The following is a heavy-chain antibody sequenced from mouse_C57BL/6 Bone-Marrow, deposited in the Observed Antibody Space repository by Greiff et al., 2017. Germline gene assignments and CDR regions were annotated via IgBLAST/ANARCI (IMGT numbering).Heavy chain of an antibody. J-gene: IGHJ2*01. D-gene: IGHD5-5*01. CDR1: GFNIKDDY. CDR2: IDPENGDT. Sequence: VQLQQSGAELVRPGASVKLSCTASGFNIKDDYMHWVKQRPEQGLEWIGWIDPENGDTEYASKFQGKATITADTSSNTAYLQLSSLTSEDTAVYYCTLPYYFDYWGQGTTRTVSS. V-gene: IGHV14-4*01. CDR3: TLPYYFDY.